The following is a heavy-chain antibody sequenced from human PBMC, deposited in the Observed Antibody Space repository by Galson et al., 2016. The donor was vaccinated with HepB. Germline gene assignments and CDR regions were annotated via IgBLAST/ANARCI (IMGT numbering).Heavy chain of an antibody. CDR2: ISSNGGST. D-gene: IGHD1-26*01. V-gene: IGHV3-64*04. CDR1: GFTFSSYA. J-gene: IGHJ3*02. Sequence: LRLSCAASGFTFSSYAMHWVRQAPGKGLEYVSAISSNGGSTYYADSVKGRFTISRDNAGNLVFLQMNSLRDEDTAVYYCVKWGSNAFDIWGQGTVVTVSS. CDR3: VKWGSNAFDI.